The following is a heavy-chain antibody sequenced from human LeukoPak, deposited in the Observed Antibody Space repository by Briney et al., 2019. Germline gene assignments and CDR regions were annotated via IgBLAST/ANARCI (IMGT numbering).Heavy chain of an antibody. D-gene: IGHD4-17*01. CDR3: ARDYPVAQTTVTPDY. CDR2: ISSSSSYI. CDR1: GFTFSSYS. J-gene: IGHJ4*02. V-gene: IGHV3-21*01. Sequence: PGGSLRLSCAASGFTFSSYSTNWVRQAPGKGLEWVSSISSSSSYIYYADSVKGRFTISRDNAKNSLYLQMNSLRAEDTAVYYCARDYPVAQTTVTPDYWGQGTLVTVSS.